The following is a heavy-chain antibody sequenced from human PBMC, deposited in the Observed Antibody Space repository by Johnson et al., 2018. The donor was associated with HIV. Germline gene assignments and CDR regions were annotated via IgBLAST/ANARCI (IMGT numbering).Heavy chain of an antibody. D-gene: IGHD1-26*01. CDR3: AKDPYSGSPIDI. CDR2: IGYDGSDK. V-gene: IGHV3-30*04. J-gene: IGHJ3*02. CDR1: GFTFSSFA. Sequence: QVQLVASGGGLIQPGRSLRPSCAASGFTFSSFAMHWVRQAPGKGLEWVAVIGYDGSDKYYADSVKGRFTISRDNSKNTLYLQMNSLRAEDTAVYYCAKDPYSGSPIDIWGQGTMVTVSS.